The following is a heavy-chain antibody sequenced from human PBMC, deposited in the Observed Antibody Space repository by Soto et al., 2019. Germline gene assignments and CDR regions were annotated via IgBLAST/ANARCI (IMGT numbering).Heavy chain of an antibody. J-gene: IGHJ4*02. D-gene: IGHD4-17*01. CDR1: GFTFSRYS. Sequence: EVQLKESGGGLVQPGGSLRLSCAASGFTFSRYSMNWVRQAPGKGLEWVSFISSSGRTIHYAASVKGRFTISRDNATHSLNLQMTNLRHEDTAVYYCASARDYGAITPYFESWGPGTLVTVST. CDR3: ASARDYGAITPYFES. CDR2: ISSSGRTI. V-gene: IGHV3-48*02.